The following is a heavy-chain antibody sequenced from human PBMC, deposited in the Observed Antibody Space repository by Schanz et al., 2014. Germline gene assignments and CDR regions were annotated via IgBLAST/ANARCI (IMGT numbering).Heavy chain of an antibody. CDR2: INPSGGST. J-gene: IGHJ4*02. V-gene: IGHV1-46*03. CDR3: GRGFSRSYIDF. CDR1: GYTFTTYY. D-gene: IGHD6-6*01. Sequence: QVQLVQSGAEVKKPGASVKVSCKASGYTFTTYYMLWVRQAPGQGLEWMGIINPSGGSTRYGQKFRGRITVTTDTSTSTVYLELSSLRSDDTAVYYCGRGFSRSYIDFWGQGTLITVSS.